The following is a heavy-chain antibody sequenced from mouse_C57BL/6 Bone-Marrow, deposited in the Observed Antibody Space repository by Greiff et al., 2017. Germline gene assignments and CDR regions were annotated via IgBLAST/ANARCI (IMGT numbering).Heavy chain of an antibody. CDR1: GFTFSDYG. Sequence: EVMLVESGGGLVKPGGSLKLSCAASGFTFSDYGMHWVRQAPEKGLEWVAYISSGSSTIYYADTVKGRFTISRDNAKNTLFLQMTSLRSEDTARYYCATRRYYYAMDYWGQGTSVTVSS. V-gene: IGHV5-17*01. CDR2: ISSGSSTI. CDR3: ATRRYYYAMDY. J-gene: IGHJ4*01.